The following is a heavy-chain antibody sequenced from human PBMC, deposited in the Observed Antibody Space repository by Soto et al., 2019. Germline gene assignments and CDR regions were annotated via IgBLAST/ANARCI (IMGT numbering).Heavy chain of an antibody. V-gene: IGHV3-33*01. Sequence: QVQLVESGGGVVQPGRSLRLSCAASGFTFSSYGMHWVRQAPGKGLEWVAVIWYDGSNKYYADSVKGRFTISRDNSKNTLYLQMNSLRAEDTAVYYCAREMSSSWWFGYWGQGTLVTVSS. CDR1: GFTFSSYG. D-gene: IGHD6-13*01. CDR2: IWYDGSNK. CDR3: AREMSSSWWFGY. J-gene: IGHJ4*02.